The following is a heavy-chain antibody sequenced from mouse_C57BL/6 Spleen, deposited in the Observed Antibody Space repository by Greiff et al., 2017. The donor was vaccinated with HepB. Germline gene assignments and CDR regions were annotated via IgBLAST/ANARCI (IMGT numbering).Heavy chain of an antibody. CDR2: ISSGGSYT. CDR3: ARPRITTVVEGAMDY. J-gene: IGHJ4*01. CDR1: GFTFSSYG. Sequence: EVMLVESGGDLVKPGGSLKLSCAASGFTFSSYGMSWVRQTPDKRLEWVATISSGGSYTYYPDSVKGRFTISRDNAKNTLYLQMSRLKSEDTAMYYCARPRITTVVEGAMDYWGQGTSVTVSS. D-gene: IGHD1-1*01. V-gene: IGHV5-6*02.